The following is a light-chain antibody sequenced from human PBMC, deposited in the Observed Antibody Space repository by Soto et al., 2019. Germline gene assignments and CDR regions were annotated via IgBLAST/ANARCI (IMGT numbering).Light chain of an antibody. V-gene: IGLV2-14*01. CDR2: EVS. CDR3: SSYTSSSTRV. Sequence: QSALTQPASVSGSPGQSITISCTGTSSDVGGYNYVSWYQQHPGKAPKLMIYEVSNRPSGVSNRFSGSKSGNTASLTISGLQAQDEADYYFSSYTSSSTRVFGRGTKLTLL. J-gene: IGLJ3*02. CDR1: SSDVGGYNY.